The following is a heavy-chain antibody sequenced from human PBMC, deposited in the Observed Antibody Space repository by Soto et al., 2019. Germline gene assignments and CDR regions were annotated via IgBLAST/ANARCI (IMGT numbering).Heavy chain of an antibody. Sequence: QLQLQESGPGLVKPSETLSLTCTVSGGSISSYYWGWIRRPPGKGLEWIGSIYYSGSTYYNPSIKSRVTISVDTSKNQFSLNLSSVAAADTAVYYCARRWGYSFDYWGQGTLVTVSS. CDR1: GGSISSYY. D-gene: IGHD7-27*01. CDR3: ARRWGYSFDY. J-gene: IGHJ4*02. V-gene: IGHV4-39*01. CDR2: IYYSGST.